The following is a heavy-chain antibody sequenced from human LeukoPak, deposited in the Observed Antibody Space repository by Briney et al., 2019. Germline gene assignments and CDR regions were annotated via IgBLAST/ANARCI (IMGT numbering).Heavy chain of an antibody. Sequence: GGSLRLSCAASGFTFSSYSMNWVRQAPGKGLEWVSYISSSSSTIYYADSVKGRFTISRDNAKNSLYLQMNSLRAEDTAVYYCARDPPIPDRYDILTGYPDYWGQGTLVTVSS. CDR2: ISSSSSTI. CDR3: ARDPPIPDRYDILTGYPDY. J-gene: IGHJ4*02. V-gene: IGHV3-48*04. D-gene: IGHD3-9*01. CDR1: GFTFSSYS.